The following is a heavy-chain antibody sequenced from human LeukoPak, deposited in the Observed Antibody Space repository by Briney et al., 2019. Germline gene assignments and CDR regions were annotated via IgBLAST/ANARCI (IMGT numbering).Heavy chain of an antibody. Sequence: PGGSLRLSCAASGFTFDDYGMSWVRQAPGKGLEWVSGINWNGGSTGYADSVKGRFTISRDNAKNSLYLQMNSLRAEDTALYYCARYSSSWSSGWFDPWGQGTLVTVSS. CDR2: INWNGGST. CDR3: ARYSSSWSSGWFDP. J-gene: IGHJ5*02. D-gene: IGHD6-13*01. V-gene: IGHV3-20*04. CDR1: GFTFDDYG.